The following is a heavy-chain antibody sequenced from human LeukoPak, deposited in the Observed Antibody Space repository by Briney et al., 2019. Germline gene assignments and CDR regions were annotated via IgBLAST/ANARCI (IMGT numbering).Heavy chain of an antibody. Sequence: SETLSLTCTVSGGSFSSYSWSWIRQPPGKGLEWIGYIYYSGSTNYNPSLKSRVTISLDTSRNQFSLKLSSVTAADTAVYYCARLDYYYYYMDVWGKGTTVTISS. CDR3: ARLDYYYYYMDV. CDR1: GGSFSSYS. CDR2: IYYSGST. J-gene: IGHJ6*03. V-gene: IGHV4-59*08.